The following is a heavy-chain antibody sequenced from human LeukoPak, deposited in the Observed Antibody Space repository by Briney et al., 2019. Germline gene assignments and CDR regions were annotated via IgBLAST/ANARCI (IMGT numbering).Heavy chain of an antibody. CDR3: ARETGGYELADAFDI. Sequence: GGSLRLSCAASGFTFSSYAMSWVRQAPGKGLEWVPATSGSGRSTYYADSVKGRFTISRDNSKNMLYLQVNSLRAEDTAIYFCARETGGYELADAFDIWGQGTMVTVSS. V-gene: IGHV3-23*01. CDR1: GFTFSSYA. J-gene: IGHJ3*02. CDR2: TSGSGRST. D-gene: IGHD5-12*01.